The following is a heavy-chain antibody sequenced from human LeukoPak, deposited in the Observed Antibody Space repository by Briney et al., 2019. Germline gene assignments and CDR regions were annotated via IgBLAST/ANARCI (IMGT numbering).Heavy chain of an antibody. J-gene: IGHJ5*02. V-gene: IGHV4-4*07. CDR1: GGSISSYY. D-gene: IGHD6-13*01. CDR3: ARGRGVGYSSSWPLNNWFDP. Sequence: SETLSLTCTVSGGSISSYYWSWIRQPAGKGLEWIGRIYTSGSTNYNPSLKSRVTISVDTSKNQFSLKLSSVTAADTAVYYCARGRGVGYSSSWPLNNWFDPWGQGTLVTVSS. CDR2: IYTSGST.